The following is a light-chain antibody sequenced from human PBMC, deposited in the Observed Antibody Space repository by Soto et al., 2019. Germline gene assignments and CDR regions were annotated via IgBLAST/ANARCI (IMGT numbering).Light chain of an antibody. CDR3: QQYNNWPWT. Sequence: VAVSVNTGGRATLSCRASQSISDTLAWYQQKPGQAPRLLIHGASTRATGFPARFSGSGSGTDFTLTISSLQSEDFALYYCQQYNNWPWTFGQGTKADI. J-gene: IGKJ1*01. CDR1: QSISDT. V-gene: IGKV3-15*01. CDR2: GAS.